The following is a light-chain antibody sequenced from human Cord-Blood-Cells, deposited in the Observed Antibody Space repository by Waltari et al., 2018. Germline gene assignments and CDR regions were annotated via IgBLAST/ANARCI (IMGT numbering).Light chain of an antibody. CDR1: SANTGAGYY. J-gene: IGLJ3*02. CDR2: GNS. Sequence: QPVPTQPPSVSGAPGQRVPTSCTGSSANTGAGYYLHLYQHHPGTAPKLLIYGNSNRPSGAPDRFSGSKSGTSSSLAITGLHAEDEADYYCQSYVSSLSGSVFGGGTKLTVL. CDR3: QSYVSSLSGSV. V-gene: IGLV1-40*01.